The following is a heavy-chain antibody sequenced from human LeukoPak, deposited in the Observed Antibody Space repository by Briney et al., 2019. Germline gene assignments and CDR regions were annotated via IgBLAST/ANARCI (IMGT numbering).Heavy chain of an antibody. Sequence: ASVKVSCKASGYTFTSYAMHWVRQAPGQRLEWMGWINAGNGNTKYSQKFQGRVTITRDTSASTAYMELSSLRSEDTAVYYCARIRYSSGWYGDFDYWGQGTLVTVSS. CDR1: GYTFTSYA. V-gene: IGHV1-3*01. D-gene: IGHD6-19*01. CDR3: ARIRYSSGWYGDFDY. J-gene: IGHJ4*02. CDR2: INAGNGNT.